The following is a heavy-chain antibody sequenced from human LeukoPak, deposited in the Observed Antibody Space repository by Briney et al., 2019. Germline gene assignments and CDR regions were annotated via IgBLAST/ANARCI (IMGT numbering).Heavy chain of an antibody. CDR2: IKQDGSEI. CDR3: ARSGPPYGLDV. Sequence: PGGSLRLSCAASGFSLNNHWMNWVRQPPGEGLEWVANIKQDGSEIYYVDSVKGRFTISRDNAKNSLYLQMNTLRGDDTAVYYCARSGPPYGLDVWGQGTTVTVSS. CDR1: GFSLNNHW. V-gene: IGHV3-7*01. J-gene: IGHJ6*02.